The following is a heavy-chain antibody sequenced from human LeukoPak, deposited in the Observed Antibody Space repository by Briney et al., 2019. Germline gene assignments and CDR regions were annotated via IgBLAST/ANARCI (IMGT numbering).Heavy chain of an antibody. Sequence: KSSETLSLTCTVSGGSISSSSYYWGWIRQPPGKGLEWIGSIYYSGSTYYNPSLKSRVTISVDTSKNQFSLKLSSVTAADTAVYYCARDREYCSGGSCYSYFDYWGQGTLVTVSS. V-gene: IGHV4-39*07. CDR3: ARDREYCSGGSCYSYFDY. J-gene: IGHJ4*02. CDR1: GGSISSSSYY. D-gene: IGHD2-15*01. CDR2: IYYSGST.